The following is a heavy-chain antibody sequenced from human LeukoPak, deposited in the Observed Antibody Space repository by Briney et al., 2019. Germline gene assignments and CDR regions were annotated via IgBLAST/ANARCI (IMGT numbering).Heavy chain of an antibody. Sequence: GGSLRLSCAASGFSFSVYWMSWVRQAPGRGLEWVANLKPDGSEKNYGDSVKGRFTISRDNAKNSLYLQMNSLRAEDTAVYYCARDQGYDSNYYFDYWGQGTLVTVSS. CDR1: GFSFSVYW. D-gene: IGHD4-11*01. V-gene: IGHV3-7*01. CDR3: ARDQGYDSNYYFDY. CDR2: LKPDGSEK. J-gene: IGHJ4*02.